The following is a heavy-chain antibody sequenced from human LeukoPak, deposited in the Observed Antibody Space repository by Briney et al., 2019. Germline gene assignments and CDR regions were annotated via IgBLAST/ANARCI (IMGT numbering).Heavy chain of an antibody. Sequence: SETLSLTCTVSGGSISSYYWSWIRQPPGKGLEWIGYIYYSGSTNYNPSLKSRVTISVDTSKNQFSLKLSSVTAADTAVYYCARERHSTPSYYYGSGSREVLTWFDPWGQGTLVTVSS. CDR2: IYYSGST. D-gene: IGHD3-10*01. CDR1: GGSISSYY. J-gene: IGHJ5*02. CDR3: ARERHSTPSYYYGSGSREVLTWFDP. V-gene: IGHV4-59*01.